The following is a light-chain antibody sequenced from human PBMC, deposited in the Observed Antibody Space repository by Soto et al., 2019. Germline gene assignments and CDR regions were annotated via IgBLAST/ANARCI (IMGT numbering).Light chain of an antibody. CDR2: DVS. V-gene: IGLV2-11*01. J-gene: IGLJ2*01. CDR3: CSYAGSYTFAV. CDR1: SSDVGGYNY. Sequence: QSVLTQPRSVSGSPGQSVTISCTGTSSDVGGYNYVSWYQQHPGKAPKLMIYDVSKRPSGVPDRFSGSKSGNMASLTISGLQAEDEADYYCCSYAGSYTFAVFGGGTKLTVL.